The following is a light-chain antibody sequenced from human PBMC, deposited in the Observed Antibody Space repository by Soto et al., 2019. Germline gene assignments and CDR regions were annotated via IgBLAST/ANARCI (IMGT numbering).Light chain of an antibody. J-gene: IGKJ1*01. CDR3: QQYGSSRT. CDR2: GAS. V-gene: IGKV3-20*01. CDR1: QSVPSSD. Sequence: EIVLTQSPATLSLSPGERATLSCRASQSVPSSDLAWYQQKPGQAPRLLIYGASSRANGIPDRFSGSGSWTDFTLTINGLEPEDFAVYYCQQYGSSRTFGQGTRVEIK.